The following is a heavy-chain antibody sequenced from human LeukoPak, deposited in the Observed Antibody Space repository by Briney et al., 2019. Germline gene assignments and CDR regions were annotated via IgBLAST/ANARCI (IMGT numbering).Heavy chain of an antibody. D-gene: IGHD1-26*01. J-gene: IGHJ4*02. Sequence: GGSLRLSCAASGFTVSSNYMSWVRQAPGKGLEWVSLIYSDGNTYYADSVKGRFTISRDNSKNTLYLQMNSLRAEDTAVYYCAKAPYSGSYYFDYWGQGTLVTVSS. V-gene: IGHV3-66*01. CDR3: AKAPYSGSYYFDY. CDR1: GFTVSSNY. CDR2: IYSDGNT.